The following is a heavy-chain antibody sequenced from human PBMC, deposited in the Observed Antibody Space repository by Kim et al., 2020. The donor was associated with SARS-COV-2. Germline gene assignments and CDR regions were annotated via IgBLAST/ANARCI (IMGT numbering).Heavy chain of an antibody. Sequence: TYDADSVKGRFTISRDNSKNTLFLQMNSLRVDDTAVYYCARKNGQFDYWGQGTLSPSPQ. J-gene: IGHJ4*02. V-gene: IGHV3-23*01. D-gene: IGHD2-8*01. CDR2: T. CDR3: ARKNGQFDY.